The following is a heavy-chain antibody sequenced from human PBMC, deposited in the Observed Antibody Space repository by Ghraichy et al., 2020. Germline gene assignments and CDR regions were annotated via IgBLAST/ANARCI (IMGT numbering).Heavy chain of an antibody. J-gene: IGHJ5*02. D-gene: IGHD4-23*01. V-gene: IGHV5-51*01. CDR1: GYSFTSYW. CDR2: IYPGDSDT. CDR3: ARLGASTVASNWFDP. Sequence: KVSCKGSGYSFTSYWIGWVRQMPGKGLEWMGIIYPGDSDTRYSPSFQGQVTISADKSISTAYLQWSSLKASDTAMYYCARLGASTVASNWFDPWGQGTLVTVSS.